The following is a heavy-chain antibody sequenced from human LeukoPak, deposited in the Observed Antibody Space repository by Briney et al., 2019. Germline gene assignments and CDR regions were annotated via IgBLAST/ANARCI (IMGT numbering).Heavy chain of an antibody. D-gene: IGHD4-23*01. CDR2: IYSGGST. CDR1: GFTVSSSF. J-gene: IGHJ4*02. V-gene: IGHV3-53*01. CDR3: ARGADRWNYFDY. Sequence: GGSLRLSCAASGFTVSSSFMSWVRQAPGRGLEWVLVIYSGGSTYYADSVKGRFTISRDNSKNTVSLQMNSLRAEDTAVYYCARGADRWNYFDYWGQGTLVTVSS.